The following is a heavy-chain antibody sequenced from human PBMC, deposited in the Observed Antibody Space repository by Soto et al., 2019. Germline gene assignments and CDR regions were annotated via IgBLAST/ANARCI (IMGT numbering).Heavy chain of an antibody. J-gene: IGHJ6*03. V-gene: IGHV3-64*01. D-gene: IGHD6-6*01. CDR3: ARRARPDFYYMDV. CDR2: ISSNGVGT. CDR1: GFPLSGYA. Sequence: EVQLAESGGGLAQPGGSLRLSCAASGFPLSGYAMDWVRQAPGKGLEYVSGISSNGVGTYYANSVQGRFTISRDNSKSTVYLQMGSLRPEDMAVYYCARRARPDFYYMDVWGKGTTVTVSS.